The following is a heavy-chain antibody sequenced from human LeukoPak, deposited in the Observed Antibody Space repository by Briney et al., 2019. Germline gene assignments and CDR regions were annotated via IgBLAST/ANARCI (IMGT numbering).Heavy chain of an antibody. Sequence: GGSLRLSCAASGFTFSSYGMHWVRQAPGKGLEWVAVISYDGSNKYYADSVKGRFTISRDNSKNTLYLQMNSLRAEDTAVYYCAKGLYHYYGSGSYTLDYWGQGTQVTVSS. J-gene: IGHJ4*02. CDR3: AKGLYHYYGSGSYTLDY. CDR2: ISYDGSNK. D-gene: IGHD3-10*01. CDR1: GFTFSSYG. V-gene: IGHV3-30*18.